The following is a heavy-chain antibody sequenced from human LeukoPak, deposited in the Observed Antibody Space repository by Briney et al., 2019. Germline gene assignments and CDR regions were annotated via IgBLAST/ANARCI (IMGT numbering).Heavy chain of an antibody. CDR2: ISSSSSYM. J-gene: IGHJ4*02. CDR3: ARDMERGVTTVTPLDY. V-gene: IGHV3-21*01. D-gene: IGHD4-17*01. CDR1: GFTFSSYS. Sequence: GGSLRLSCAASGFTFSSYSMNWVRQAPGKGLEWVSSISSSSSYMYYADSVKGRFTISRDNAKNSLYLQMNSLRAEDTAVYYCARDMERGVTTVTPLDYWGQGTLVTVSS.